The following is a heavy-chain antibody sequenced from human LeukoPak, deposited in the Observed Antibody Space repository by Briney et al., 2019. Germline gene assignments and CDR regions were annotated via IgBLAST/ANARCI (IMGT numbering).Heavy chain of an antibody. CDR3: AGQLERPRSDAFDI. J-gene: IGHJ3*02. Sequence: GGSLRLSCAASGFTFSSYAMSWVRQAPGKGLEWVSSISSSSSYIYYADSVKGRFTISRDNAKNSPYLQMNSLRAEDTAVYYCAGQLERPRSDAFDIWGQGTMITVSS. V-gene: IGHV3-21*01. CDR2: ISSSSSYI. D-gene: IGHD1-1*01. CDR1: GFTFSSYA.